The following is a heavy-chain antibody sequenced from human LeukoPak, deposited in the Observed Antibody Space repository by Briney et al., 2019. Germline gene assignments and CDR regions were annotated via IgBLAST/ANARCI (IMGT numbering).Heavy chain of an antibody. V-gene: IGHV1-18*01. J-gene: IGHJ5*02. CDR3: ARGLWDDRPKYNWFDP. D-gene: IGHD3-16*01. Sequence: ASVKVSCKASGYTFTSYGISWVRQAPGQGLEWMGWISAYNGNTNYAQKLQGRVTMTTDTSTSTAYMELRSLRSDDTAVYYCARGLWDDRPKYNWFDPWGQGTLVTVSS. CDR1: GYTFTSYG. CDR2: ISAYNGNT.